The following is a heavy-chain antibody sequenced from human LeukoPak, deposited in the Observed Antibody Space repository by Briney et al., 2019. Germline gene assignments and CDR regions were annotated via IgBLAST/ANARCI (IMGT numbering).Heavy chain of an antibody. J-gene: IGHJ4*02. CDR1: GFTFSSYS. CDR3: AREWELLEAFDY. CDR2: ISSSSSYI. Sequence: GGSLSLSCAPSGFTFSSYSMNWVRQAPGKGLEWVSSISSSSSYIYYADSVKGRFTISRDNAKNSLYLQMNSLRAEDTAVYYCAREWELLEAFDYWGQGTLVTVSS. D-gene: IGHD1-26*01. V-gene: IGHV3-21*01.